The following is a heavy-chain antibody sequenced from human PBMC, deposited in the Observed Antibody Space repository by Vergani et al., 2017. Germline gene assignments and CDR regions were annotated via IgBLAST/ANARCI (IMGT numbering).Heavy chain of an antibody. CDR3: ARVNTETNGHLYYYYYMDV. Sequence: QVQLQQWGGGLLKPSETLSLTCVVNGGSFTSYHWTWIRQSPGEGLEWVGNIDHTGRPDYNPSLKSRLTMSEDKSRNQFSLTLNSVTATDTAIYFCARVNTETNGHLYYYYYMDVGGQGTAVTVS. D-gene: IGHD4-11*01. CDR2: IDHTGRP. CDR1: GGSFTSYH. J-gene: IGHJ6*03. V-gene: IGHV4-34*01.